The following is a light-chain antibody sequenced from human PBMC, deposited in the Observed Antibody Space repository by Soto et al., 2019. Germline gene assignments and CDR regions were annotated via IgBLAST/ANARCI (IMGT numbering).Light chain of an antibody. CDR1: QSVSSY. J-gene: IGKJ3*01. CDR3: HQYNTWPFFT. Sequence: EIVMTQSPATLSVSPGERVTLSCRASQSVSSYLAWYQQKPGQPHRLLIYDASTRATGIPARFSVRGSGTEFTLTVTSLQSEDFAIYDCHQYNTWPFFTFGPGTRVDI. CDR2: DAS. V-gene: IGKV3-15*01.